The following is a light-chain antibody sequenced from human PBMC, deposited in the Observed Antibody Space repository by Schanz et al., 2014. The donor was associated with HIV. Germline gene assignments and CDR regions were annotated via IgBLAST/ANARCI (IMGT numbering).Light chain of an antibody. V-gene: IGKV3-11*01. Sequence: EIVMTQSPGTLSVSPGERATLSCRASQTVSNNLAWYQQKPGQAPRLLIYGASNRATGIPDRFSGSGSGTDFTLTISSLEPEDFAVYYCQHRSSWPYTFGQGTKVEIK. J-gene: IGKJ1*01. CDR3: QHRSSWPYT. CDR2: GAS. CDR1: QTVSNN.